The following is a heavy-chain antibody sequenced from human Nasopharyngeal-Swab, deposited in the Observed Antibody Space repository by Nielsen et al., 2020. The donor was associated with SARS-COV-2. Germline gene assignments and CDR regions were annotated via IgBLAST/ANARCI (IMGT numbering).Heavy chain of an antibody. D-gene: IGHD1-20*01. J-gene: IGHJ5*02. V-gene: IGHV1-69*04. CDR3: ARGSFGNWNGGNWFDP. Sequence: SVKVSCKASGGTFSSYAISWVRQAPRQGLEWMGRIIPILGIANYAQKFQGRVTITADKSTSTAYMELSSLRSEDTAVYYCARGSFGNWNGGNWFDPWGQGTLVTVSS. CDR1: GGTFSSYA. CDR2: IIPILGIA.